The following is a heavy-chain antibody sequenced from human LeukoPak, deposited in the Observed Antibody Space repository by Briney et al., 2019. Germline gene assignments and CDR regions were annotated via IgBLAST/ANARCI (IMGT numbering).Heavy chain of an antibody. D-gene: IGHD3-10*01. V-gene: IGHV3-21*01. Sequence: GGSLRLSCAASGFIFSSYSMNWVRQAPGKGLEWVSSISSSSSYIYYADSVKGRFTISRDNAKNSLYLQMNSLRAEDTAVYYCARGVGFHAFDIWGQGTMVTVSS. J-gene: IGHJ3*02. CDR1: GFIFSSYS. CDR2: ISSSSSYI. CDR3: ARGVGFHAFDI.